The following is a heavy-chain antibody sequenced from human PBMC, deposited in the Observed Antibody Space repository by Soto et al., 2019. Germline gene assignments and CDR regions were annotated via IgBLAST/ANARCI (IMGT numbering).Heavy chain of an antibody. J-gene: IGHJ6*02. CDR3: ARQPSNGQWFV. V-gene: IGHV5-51*01. CDR2: IYPGDSDI. D-gene: IGHD2-8*01. CDR1: GYSLTNYW. Sequence: GESLKISCKGSGYSLTNYWIGWVRQMPGKGLEWVAIIYPGDSDIRYSPSFQGQVTISADKSISTAYLQWSSLKASDTAIYYCARQPSNGQWFVWGQGTTVTVSS.